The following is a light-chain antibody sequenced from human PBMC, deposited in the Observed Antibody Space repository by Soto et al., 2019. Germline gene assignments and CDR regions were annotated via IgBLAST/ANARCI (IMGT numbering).Light chain of an antibody. V-gene: IGKV1-39*01. CDR3: QQYNSYSEA. Sequence: DIQMTQSPSSLSASVGDRVTITCRASQSISSYLNWYQQKPGKAPKLLIYAASSVQSGVPSRFSGSGSGTDFTLTISRLKPEDFATYYCQQYNSYSEAFGQGTKV. CDR2: AAS. CDR1: QSISSY. J-gene: IGKJ1*01.